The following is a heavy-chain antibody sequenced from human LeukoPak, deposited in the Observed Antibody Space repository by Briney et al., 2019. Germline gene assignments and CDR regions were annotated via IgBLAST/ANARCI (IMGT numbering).Heavy chain of an antibody. CDR3: ARKGGGQLVNTRRWFDP. D-gene: IGHD6-13*01. V-gene: IGHV4-34*01. CDR1: GGSFSGYY. J-gene: IGHJ5*02. Sequence: SETLSLTCAVSGGSFSGYYWSWVRQPPGKGLEWIGEINHSGSTYYNPSLKSRATISVHTSKKQFPLKLTSVTAADTAVYYCARKGGGQLVNTRRWFDPWGQGTLVTVSS. CDR2: INHSGST.